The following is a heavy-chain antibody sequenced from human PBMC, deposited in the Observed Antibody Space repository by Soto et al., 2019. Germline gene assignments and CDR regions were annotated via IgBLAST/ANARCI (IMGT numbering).Heavy chain of an antibody. CDR3: ARESPGSGRIGQKHYFDY. J-gene: IGHJ4*02. Sequence: PGESLKISCKGSGYTFTSYAMHWVRQAPGQRLEWMGWINAGNGNTKYSQKFQGRVTITRDTSASTAYMELSSLRSEDTAVYYCARESPGSGRIGQKHYFDYWGQGTLVTVSS. V-gene: IGHV1-3*01. CDR1: GYTFTSYA. D-gene: IGHD3-3*01. CDR2: INAGNGNT.